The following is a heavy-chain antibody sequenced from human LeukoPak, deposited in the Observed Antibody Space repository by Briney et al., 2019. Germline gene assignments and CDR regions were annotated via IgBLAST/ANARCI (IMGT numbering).Heavy chain of an antibody. Sequence: GGSLRLSCAASGFTFSSYWMHWVRQAPGKGLVWVSRINPDGSTTSYADSVKGRFTISRDSAKNTLYLQMNSLRAEDTAVYYCASAQNFWSGFISGSGAFDIWGQGTMVTVSS. CDR2: INPDGSTT. J-gene: IGHJ3*02. V-gene: IGHV3-74*01. CDR1: GFTFSSYW. CDR3: ASAQNFWSGFISGSGAFDI. D-gene: IGHD3-3*01.